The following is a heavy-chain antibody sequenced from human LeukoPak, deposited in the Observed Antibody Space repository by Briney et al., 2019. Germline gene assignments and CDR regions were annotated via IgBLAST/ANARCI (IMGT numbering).Heavy chain of an antibody. CDR2: SYFSGST. CDR3: ARYTSGWRSFDI. D-gene: IGHD6-19*01. Sequence: SETLSLTCTVSDGSISSYYWSWIRQPPGKGLEWIGQSYFSGSTNYNPSLKSRVTISVDTSKNQFSLKLSSVTAADTAVYYCARYTSGWRSFDIWGQGTMVTVPS. J-gene: IGHJ3*02. CDR1: DGSISSYY. V-gene: IGHV4-59*01.